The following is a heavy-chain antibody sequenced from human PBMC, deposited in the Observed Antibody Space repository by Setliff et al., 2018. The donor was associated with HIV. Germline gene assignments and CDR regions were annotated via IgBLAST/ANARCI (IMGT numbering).Heavy chain of an antibody. V-gene: IGHV4-31*03. CDR3: ARVGSSWYGSYYYYYMDV. J-gene: IGHJ6*03. D-gene: IGHD6-13*01. CDR2: IYHNGST. Sequence: PSETLSLTCTVSGGSISIGGYYWGWIRQHPGKGLEWIGYIYHNGSTYYNPSLKSRVIISVDTSKNQFSLKLSSVTAADTAVYYCARVGSSWYGSYYYYYMDVWGKGTTVTVSS. CDR1: GGSISIGGYY.